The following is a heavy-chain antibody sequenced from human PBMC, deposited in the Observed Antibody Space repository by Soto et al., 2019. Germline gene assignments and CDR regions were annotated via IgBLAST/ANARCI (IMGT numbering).Heavy chain of an antibody. CDR2: FDPEDGET. D-gene: IGHD6-13*01. J-gene: IGHJ5*02. Sequence: ASVKVSCKVSGYTLTELSMHWVRQAPGKGLEWMGGFDPEDGETIYAQKFQGRVTMTEDTSTDTAYMELSSLRSEDTAVYYCASYSSSWYFAWFDPWGQGTLVTVSS. CDR1: GYTLTELS. V-gene: IGHV1-24*01. CDR3: ASYSSSWYFAWFDP.